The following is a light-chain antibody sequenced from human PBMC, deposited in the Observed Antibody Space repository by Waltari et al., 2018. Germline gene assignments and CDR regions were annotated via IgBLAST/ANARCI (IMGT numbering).Light chain of an antibody. J-gene: IGKJ3*01. CDR2: GAS. CDR3: QQYATTPPD. CDR1: QSISSSN. Sequence: EVVLTQSPGTLSLSPGERATLSCRASQSISSSNLAWYQQKPGQAPRLLIFGASSRATVISDRFRGSGSGTDFSLTISRLEPEDFAVYYCQQYATTPPDFGPGTKVDIK. V-gene: IGKV3-20*01.